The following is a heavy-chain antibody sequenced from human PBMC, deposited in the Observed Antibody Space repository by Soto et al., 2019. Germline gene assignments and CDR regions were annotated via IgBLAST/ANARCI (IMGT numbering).Heavy chain of an antibody. CDR1: GFSLSTSGVG. Sequence: SGPTLVKPTQTLTLTCTFSGFSLSTSGVGVGWIRQPPGKALEWLALIYWNDDKRYSPSLKSRLTITKDTSKNQVVLTMTNMDPVDTATYYCAHTNSPLPHNWFDPWGQGTLVTVSS. D-gene: IGHD2-21*01. CDR2: IYWNDDK. CDR3: AHTNSPLPHNWFDP. V-gene: IGHV2-5*01. J-gene: IGHJ5*02.